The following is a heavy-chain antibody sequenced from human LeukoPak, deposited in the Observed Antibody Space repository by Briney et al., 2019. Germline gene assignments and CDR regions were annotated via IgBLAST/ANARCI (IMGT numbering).Heavy chain of an antibody. J-gene: IGHJ4*02. V-gene: IGHV4-38-2*01. CDR1: GYSISSGYY. Sequence: SETLSLTCAVSGYSISSGYYWGWIRQPPWKGLEWIGSIYHSGSTYYNPSLKSRVTISVDTSKNQFSLKLSSVTAADTAVYYCARYSGYASYYFDYWGQGTLVTVSS. D-gene: IGHD5-12*01. CDR2: IYHSGST. CDR3: ARYSGYASYYFDY.